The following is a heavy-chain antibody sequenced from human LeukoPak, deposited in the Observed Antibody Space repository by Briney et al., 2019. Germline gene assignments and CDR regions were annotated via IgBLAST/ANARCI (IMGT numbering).Heavy chain of an antibody. CDR3: ASPLTTPYDAFDI. CDR2: IYYSGST. D-gene: IGHD4-17*01. CDR1: GGSISSYY. Sequence: PSETLSLTCTVSGGSISSYYWSWIRQPPGKGLEWIGYIYYSGSTNYNPSLKSRVTISVDTSKNQFSLKLSSVTAADTAVYYYASPLTTPYDAFDIWGQGTMVTVSS. V-gene: IGHV4-59*01. J-gene: IGHJ3*02.